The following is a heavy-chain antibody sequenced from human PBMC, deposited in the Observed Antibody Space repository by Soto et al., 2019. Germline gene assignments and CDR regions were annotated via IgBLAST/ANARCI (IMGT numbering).Heavy chain of an antibody. CDR1: GGSISSYY. CDR3: ERSTRPNNFDH. Sequence: SETLSLTCTVSGGSISSYYWSWIRQPPGKGLEWIGYIYYSGSTNYNPSPKSRVTISVDTSKNQFSLKLSSVTAADTAVYYCERSTRPNNFDHWGQGTLVTVSS. V-gene: IGHV4-59*01. D-gene: IGHD1-1*01. J-gene: IGHJ4*02. CDR2: IYYSGST.